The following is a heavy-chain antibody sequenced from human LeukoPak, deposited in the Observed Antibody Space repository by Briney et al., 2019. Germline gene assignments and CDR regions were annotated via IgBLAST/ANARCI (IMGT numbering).Heavy chain of an antibody. J-gene: IGHJ6*02. Sequence: GGSLRLSCAASGFAFSATYMSWIRQAPGKGLEWISYISDSSTVVYYTDSVKGRFTISRYNANNSLFLQLNSLRAEDTAVYFCARDRRPAQYRGLDVWGRGTTVTVSS. D-gene: IGHD2-2*02. CDR2: ISDSSTVV. CDR1: GFAFSATY. CDR3: ARDRRPAQYRGLDV. V-gene: IGHV3-11*01.